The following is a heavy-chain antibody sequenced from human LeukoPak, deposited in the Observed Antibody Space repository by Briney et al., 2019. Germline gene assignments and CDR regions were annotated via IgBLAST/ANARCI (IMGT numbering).Heavy chain of an antibody. V-gene: IGHV4-31*03. Sequence: PSETLSLTCTVSGGSIYTGSYYWSWIRQHPGKGLEWIGYIDYSGSTYYNPSLKGRVTISVDTSKNQFSLKLGSVTAADTAVYFCARDLTQLALFDYWGQGTLVTVSS. D-gene: IGHD6-13*01. CDR1: GGSIYTGSYY. CDR3: ARDLTQLALFDY. CDR2: IDYSGST. J-gene: IGHJ4*02.